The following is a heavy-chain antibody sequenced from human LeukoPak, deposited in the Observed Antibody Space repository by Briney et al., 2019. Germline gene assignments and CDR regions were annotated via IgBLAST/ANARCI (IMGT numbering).Heavy chain of an antibody. Sequence: ASVKVSCKASGYTFTSDYMHWVRQAPGQGLEWMGRINPNSGGTNYAQKFQGRVTMTRDTSISTAYMELSRLRSEDTAVYYCAREGDLAVAGMIFLNWFDPWGQGTLVTVSS. D-gene: IGHD6-19*01. J-gene: IGHJ5*02. CDR3: AREGDLAVAGMIFLNWFDP. V-gene: IGHV1-2*06. CDR2: INPNSGGT. CDR1: GYTFTSDY.